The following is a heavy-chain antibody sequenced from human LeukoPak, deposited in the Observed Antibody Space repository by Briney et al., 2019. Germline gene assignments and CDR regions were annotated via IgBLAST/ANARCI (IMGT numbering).Heavy chain of an antibody. Sequence: PGGSLRLSCAASGFTFSSYAMHWVRQAPGKGLEWVAVISYDGSNKYYADSVKGRFTISRDNSKSTLYLQMNSLRAEDTAVYYCAKDGGAVAIIPYFDSWGRGTLVTVSS. CDR3: AKDGGAVAIIPYFDS. CDR1: GFTFSSYA. V-gene: IGHV3-30-3*01. CDR2: ISYDGSNK. D-gene: IGHD3-3*01. J-gene: IGHJ4*02.